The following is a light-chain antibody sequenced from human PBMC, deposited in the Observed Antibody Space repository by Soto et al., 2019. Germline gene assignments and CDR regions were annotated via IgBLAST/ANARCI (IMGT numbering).Light chain of an antibody. CDR1: QSVSSN. Sequence: EIVMTQSPATLSVSPGERATLSCRASQSVSSNLAWYQQRPGQAPRLLLYGASTRATGIPAWFSGSGSGTEFTLTISSLQSEDFAVYYCQHYNNWPPWTFGQGTKVDIK. J-gene: IGKJ1*01. CDR2: GAS. V-gene: IGKV3-15*01. CDR3: QHYNNWPPWT.